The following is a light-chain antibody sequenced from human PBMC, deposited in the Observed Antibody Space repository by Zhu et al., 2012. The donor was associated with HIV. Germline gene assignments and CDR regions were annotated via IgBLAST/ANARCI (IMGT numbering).Light chain of an antibody. J-gene: IGKJ4*01. Sequence: IVLTQSPATLSLSPGERATVSCRASRSVSNFLAWYQQKPGQAPRLLIYDASKRATGIPARFSGSGSGTDFTLTISSLESEDFALYYCQQRSNWPLTFGGGTKVEI. CDR3: QQRSNWPLT. V-gene: IGKV3-11*01. CDR2: DAS. CDR1: RSVSNF.